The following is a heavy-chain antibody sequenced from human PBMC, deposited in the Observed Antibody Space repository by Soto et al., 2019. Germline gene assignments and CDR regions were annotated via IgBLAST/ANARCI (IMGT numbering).Heavy chain of an antibody. J-gene: IGHJ4*02. Sequence: SETLSLTCAVYGGSFSGYYWSWIRQPPGKGLEWIGEINHSGRTNYSPSIKSRVTISVDTSKNQFSLKLSSVTAADTAVYYCARRAYYYGSGSYYGYWGQGTLVTVSS. CDR3: ARRAYYYGSGSYYGY. CDR1: GGSFSGYY. D-gene: IGHD3-10*01. CDR2: INHSGRT. V-gene: IGHV4-34*01.